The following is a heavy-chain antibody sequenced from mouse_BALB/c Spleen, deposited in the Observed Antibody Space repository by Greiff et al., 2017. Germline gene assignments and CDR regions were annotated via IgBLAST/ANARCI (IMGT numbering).Heavy chain of an antibody. CDR1: GFTFSSYA. CDR3: ARDGYYVGYYAMDY. V-gene: IGHV5-9-4*01. J-gene: IGHJ4*01. D-gene: IGHD2-3*01. CDR2: ISSGGSYT. Sequence: EVKVVESGGGLVKPGGSLKLSCAASGFTFSSYAMSWVRQSPEKRLEWVAEISSGGSYTYYPDTVTGRFTISRDNAKNTLYLEMSSLRSEDTAMYYCARDGYYVGYYAMDYWGQGTSVTVSS.